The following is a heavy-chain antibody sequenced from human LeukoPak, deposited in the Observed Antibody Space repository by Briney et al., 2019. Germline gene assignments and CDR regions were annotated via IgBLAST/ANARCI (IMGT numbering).Heavy chain of an antibody. D-gene: IGHD4-23*01. Sequence: SETLSLTCTVSGGSISSSSDYWGWIRQPPGKGLEWIGSIYYSGSTYYNPSLKSRVTISVDTSKNQFSLKLSSVTAADTAVYYCATLTTVDTNFDYWGQGTLVTVSS. CDR2: IYYSGST. V-gene: IGHV4-39*01. CDR1: GGSISSSSDY. CDR3: ATLTTVDTNFDY. J-gene: IGHJ4*02.